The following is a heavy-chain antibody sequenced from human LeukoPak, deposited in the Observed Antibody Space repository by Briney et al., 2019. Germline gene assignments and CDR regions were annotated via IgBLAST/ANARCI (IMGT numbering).Heavy chain of an antibody. J-gene: IGHJ4*02. CDR2: INQDGSEK. CDR1: AFTFSRSW. V-gene: IGHV3-7*01. CDR3: ASAPPTSVCYYFDF. Sequence: PGGSLRLSCAASAFTFSRSWMTWVRQAPGKGLEWVANINQDGSEKYYVDSVKGRFTISRDNAKNSLCLQMNSLTVEDTAVYFCASAPPTSVCYYFDFWGQGTLVTVSS. D-gene: IGHD5/OR15-5a*01.